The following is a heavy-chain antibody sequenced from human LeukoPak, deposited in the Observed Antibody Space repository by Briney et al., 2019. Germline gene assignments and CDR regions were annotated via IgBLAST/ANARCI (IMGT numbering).Heavy chain of an antibody. CDR2: KYARGSS. V-gene: IGHV4-4*07. J-gene: IGHJ3*02. Sequence: SETLSLTCTVSGGSISNYYWSWIRQPAGKGLEWIGRKYARGSSNYNPHVQSRVTMSVDTSKNQFSLKLRSVTAADTAVYYCARGRYCSADICTGGDSFDIWGQGTMVSVSP. CDR1: GGSISNYY. CDR3: ARGRYCSADICTGGDSFDI. D-gene: IGHD2-15*01.